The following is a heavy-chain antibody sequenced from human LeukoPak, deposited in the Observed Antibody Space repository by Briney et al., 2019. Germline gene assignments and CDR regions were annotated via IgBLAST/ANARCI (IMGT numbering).Heavy chain of an antibody. CDR2: ISSSGSTI. CDR1: GFTFSSYE. CDR3: ARYDRVVFTSSFDI. D-gene: IGHD2/OR15-2a*01. J-gene: IGHJ3*02. V-gene: IGHV3-48*03. Sequence: GGSLRLSCAASGFTFSSYEMNWVRQAPGKGLGWGSYISSSGSTIYYADSVKGRFTISRDNAKNSLYLQMNSLRAEDTAVYYCARYDRVVFTSSFDIWGQGTMVTVSS.